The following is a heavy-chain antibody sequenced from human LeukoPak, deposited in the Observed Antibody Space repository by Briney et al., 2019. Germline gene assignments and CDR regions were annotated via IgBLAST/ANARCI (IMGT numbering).Heavy chain of an antibody. D-gene: IGHD5-12*01. Sequence: PSETLSLTCTVSGYSISSGYYWGWIRQPPGKGLEWIGGIYHSGSTYYNPSLKSRVTISVDTSKNQFSLKLSSVTAADTAVYYCARGLNVGGYATHYYWGQGTLVTVSS. CDR2: IYHSGST. V-gene: IGHV4-38-2*02. CDR3: ARGLNVGGYATHYY. J-gene: IGHJ4*02. CDR1: GYSISSGYY.